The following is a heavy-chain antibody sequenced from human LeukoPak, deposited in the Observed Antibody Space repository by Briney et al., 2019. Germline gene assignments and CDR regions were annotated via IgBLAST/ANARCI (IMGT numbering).Heavy chain of an antibody. D-gene: IGHD2-2*01. CDR3: ARDCSSPICYDPPDFDY. Sequence: GGSLRLSCAASGFTFSTYSMNWVRQAPGKGLEWVSYISTSSSIIYYADSVKGRFTISRDNAKNSLYLQMNSLRAEDTAVYFCARDCSSPICYDPPDFDYWGQGTLVTVSS. CDR1: GFTFSTYS. J-gene: IGHJ4*02. CDR2: ISTSSSII. V-gene: IGHV3-48*01.